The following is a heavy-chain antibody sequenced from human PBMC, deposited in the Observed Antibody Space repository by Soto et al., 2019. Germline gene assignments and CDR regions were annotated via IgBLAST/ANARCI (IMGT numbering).Heavy chain of an antibody. D-gene: IGHD1-26*01. CDR1: GFTFTNAW. CDR2: IKMKSEGATT. V-gene: IGHV3-15*07. CDR3: TTLGSHYFYHNVDV. Sequence: EVQLVESGGGLVTPGGSLRLSCAASGFTFTNAWMNWVRQAPGKGLEWVGLIKMKSEGATTHYAGPGNGRFTISRDDSKKMLYLQMSNLKTEDTAVYYCTTLGSHYFYHNVDVWGQGTTVTVP. J-gene: IGHJ6*02.